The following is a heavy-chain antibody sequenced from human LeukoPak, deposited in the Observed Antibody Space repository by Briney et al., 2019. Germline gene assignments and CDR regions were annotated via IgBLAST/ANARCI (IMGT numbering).Heavy chain of an antibody. V-gene: IGHV4-39*01. J-gene: IGHJ5*02. Sequence: SETLSLTCTVSGGSINSYYWGWIRQPPGKGLEWIGNIYYSGSTSYNPSLKSRVTISVDTSKNQFSLKLSSVTAADTAVYYCASQVNYDFWSGQGWFDPWGQGTLVTVSS. CDR1: GGSINSYY. D-gene: IGHD3-3*01. CDR2: IYYSGST. CDR3: ASQVNYDFWSGQGWFDP.